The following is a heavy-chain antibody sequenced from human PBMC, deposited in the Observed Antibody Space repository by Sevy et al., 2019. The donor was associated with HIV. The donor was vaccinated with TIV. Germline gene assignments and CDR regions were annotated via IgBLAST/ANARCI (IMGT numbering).Heavy chain of an antibody. CDR3: ARDCSSTRCLWGMDV. J-gene: IGHJ6*02. Sequence: GGSLRLSCAASGFTFSRYWMSWVRQAPGKGLEWVANIKVDGSEKYYVDSVKGRFTISRDNAKNQFYLQMNSLSAEDTAVYYCARDCSSTRCLWGMDVWGQGTTVTVSS. V-gene: IGHV3-7*03. CDR2: IKVDGSEK. CDR1: GFTFSRYW. D-gene: IGHD2-2*01.